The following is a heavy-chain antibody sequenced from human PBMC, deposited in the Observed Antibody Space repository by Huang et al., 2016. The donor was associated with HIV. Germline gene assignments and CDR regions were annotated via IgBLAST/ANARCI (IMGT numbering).Heavy chain of an antibody. Sequence: EVKLVESGGGLVQPGTSLRLSCAASVFTFGDFNMNWVCQAPGKGLEWISNISISSNSNMYADSVKGRFTISRDNARNSLYLQLKSLRVEDTAVYYCARESCSGGTCYLFDFWGQGVLVTVSS. CDR2: ISISSNSN. CDR3: ARESCSGGTCYLFDF. J-gene: IGHJ4*02. V-gene: IGHV3-48*04. CDR1: VFTFGDFN. D-gene: IGHD2-15*01.